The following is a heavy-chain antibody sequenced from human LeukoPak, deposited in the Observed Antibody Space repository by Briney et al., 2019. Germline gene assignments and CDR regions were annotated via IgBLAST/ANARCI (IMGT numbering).Heavy chain of an antibody. V-gene: IGHV4-59*08. CDR1: GGSISSYY. CDR2: IYYSGST. D-gene: IGHD2-2*01. Sequence: SETLSLTCTVSGGSISSYYWSWIRQPPGKGLEWIWYIYYSGSTNYNPSLKSRVTISVDTSKNQLSLKLSSVTAADTAVYYCARHECSSTSCYGPNWFDPWGQGTLVTVSS. CDR3: ARHECSSTSCYGPNWFDP. J-gene: IGHJ5*02.